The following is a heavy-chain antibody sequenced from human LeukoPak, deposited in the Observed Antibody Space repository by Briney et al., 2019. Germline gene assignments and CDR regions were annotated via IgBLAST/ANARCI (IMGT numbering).Heavy chain of an antibody. V-gene: IGHV3-30-3*01. CDR1: GFTFSSYA. D-gene: IGHD3-3*02. CDR2: ISYDGSNK. Sequence: SLRLSCAASGFTFSSYAMHWVRQAPGKGLEWVAVISYDGSNKYYADSVKGRFTISRDNSKNTLYLQMNSLRAEDTAVYYCARGHFWSGYFNPILDYWGQGTLVTVSS. J-gene: IGHJ4*02. CDR3: ARGHFWSGYFNPILDY.